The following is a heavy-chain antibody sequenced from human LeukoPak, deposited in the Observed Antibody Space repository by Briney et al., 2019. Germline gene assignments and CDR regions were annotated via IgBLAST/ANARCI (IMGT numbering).Heavy chain of an antibody. V-gene: IGHV3-23*01. CDR1: GFPFSNFA. J-gene: IGHJ5*02. D-gene: IGHD6-19*01. CDR3: AKAGGRGWSNWFDP. CDR2: ISAGGSST. Sequence: PGGSLRLSCAASGFPFSNFAMTWIRQAPGKGLEWISLISAGGSSTFDAVSMRGRFTISRDNYKNTLYLQMNSLRVEDTAVYYCAKAGGRGWSNWFDPWGQGTQVTVSS.